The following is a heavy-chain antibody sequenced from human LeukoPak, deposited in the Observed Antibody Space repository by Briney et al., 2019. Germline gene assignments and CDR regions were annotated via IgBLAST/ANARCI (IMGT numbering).Heavy chain of an antibody. CDR3: AREGTDYSSSWRNWFDP. V-gene: IGHV1-69*13. D-gene: IGHD6-13*01. Sequence: SVKVSCKASGGSFSSYAISWVRQAPGQGLEWMGGILPIVNTADYAQKFQGRVTITADESTSTAYMDLSSLRSEDTAVYYCAREGTDYSSSWRNWFDPWGQGTLVTVSS. CDR1: GGSFSSYA. J-gene: IGHJ5*02. CDR2: ILPIVNTA.